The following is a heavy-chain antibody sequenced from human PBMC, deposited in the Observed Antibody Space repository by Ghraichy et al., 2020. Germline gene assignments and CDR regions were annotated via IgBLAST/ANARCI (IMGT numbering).Heavy chain of an antibody. D-gene: IGHD5/OR15-5a*01. V-gene: IGHV3-11*05. Sequence: VSYISSSSYTNYADSVKGRFTISRDNAKNSLYLQMNSLRAEDTAVYYCARAYSVYDPFDYWGQGTLV. CDR3: ARAYSVYDPFDY. CDR2: ISSSSYT. J-gene: IGHJ4*02.